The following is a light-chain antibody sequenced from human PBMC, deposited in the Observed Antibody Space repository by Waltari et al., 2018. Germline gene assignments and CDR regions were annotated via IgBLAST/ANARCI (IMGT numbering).Light chain of an antibody. CDR1: SSDVGGYNY. Sequence: QSALTQPASVSGSPGQSIPISCTGTSSDVGGYNYVSWYQQHPGKAPKLRIYDVSKRPPLSSGRCCGSKSGNTASLAVAGLQAEDEADYYGSSYTTSSTLVVFGGGTKLT. J-gene: IGLJ2*01. V-gene: IGLV2-14*01. CDR2: DVS. CDR3: SSYTTSSTLVV.